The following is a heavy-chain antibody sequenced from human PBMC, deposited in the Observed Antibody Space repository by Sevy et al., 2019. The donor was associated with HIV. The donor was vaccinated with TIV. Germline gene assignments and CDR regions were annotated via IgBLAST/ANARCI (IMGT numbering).Heavy chain of an antibody. CDR1: GFTFSAYA. J-gene: IGHJ6*02. V-gene: IGHV3-23*01. D-gene: IGHD2-2*01. Sequence: GGSLRLSCAASGFTFSAYAMNWVRQAPGKGLEWVSAISGKGRNTHYTDSVEGRFTIARDNSNNTLYLQMNGLRAEDTAGYYCAKTIDSGGGVVPAANYFYYGLDVWGQGTTVTVSS. CDR2: ISGKGRNT. CDR3: AKTIDSGGGVVPAANYFYYGLDV.